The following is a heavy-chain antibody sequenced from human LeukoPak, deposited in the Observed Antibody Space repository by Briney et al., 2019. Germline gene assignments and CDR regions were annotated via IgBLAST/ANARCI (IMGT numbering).Heavy chain of an antibody. Sequence: GGSLRLSCAASGFNFNVYSMNWVRQAPGKGLEWISYMTSDSNTIYYADSVRGRFTTSRDNAKKSVYLELSNLRADDTAMYYCARSTEWFADYWGQGTLVTVSS. CDR2: MTSDSNTI. D-gene: IGHD3-3*01. CDR3: ARSTEWFADY. J-gene: IGHJ4*02. CDR1: GFNFNVYS. V-gene: IGHV3-48*01.